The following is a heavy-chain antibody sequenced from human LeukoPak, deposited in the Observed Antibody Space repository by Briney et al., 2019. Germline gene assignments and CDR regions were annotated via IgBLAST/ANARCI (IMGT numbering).Heavy chain of an antibody. D-gene: IGHD1-26*01. CDR3: ARAGDWEPLRSLFGWFDP. V-gene: IGHV1-18*01. Sequence: ASVKVSCKASGYAFTSYGISWVRQAPGQGLEWMGWTSAYNGNTNYAQKLQGRVTMTTDTSTSTAYMELRSLRSDDTAVYYCARAGDWEPLRSLFGWFDPWGQGTLVTVSS. J-gene: IGHJ5*02. CDR1: GYAFTSYG. CDR2: TSAYNGNT.